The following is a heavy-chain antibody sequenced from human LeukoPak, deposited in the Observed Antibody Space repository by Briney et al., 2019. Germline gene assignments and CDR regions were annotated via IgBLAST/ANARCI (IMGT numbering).Heavy chain of an antibody. J-gene: IGHJ4*02. D-gene: IGHD6-13*01. CDR2: IKTDGSRT. V-gene: IGHV3-74*01. CDR1: GFSFSSFS. CDR3: ARVKGIAAAGTFDY. Sequence: GGSLRLSCAASGFSFSSFSMNWVRQAPGKGLVWVSRIKTDGSRTNYADSVKGRLTISRDNAKNTVYLEMNSLRSEDTAVYYCARVKGIAAAGTFDYWGQGTLVTVSS.